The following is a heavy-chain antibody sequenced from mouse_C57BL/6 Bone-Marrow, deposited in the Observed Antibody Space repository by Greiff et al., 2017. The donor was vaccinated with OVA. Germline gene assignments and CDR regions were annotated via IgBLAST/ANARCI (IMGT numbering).Heavy chain of an antibody. Sequence: VKLQESGAELVRPGTSVKMSCKASGYTFTNYWIGWAKQRPGHGLEWIGDIYPGGGYTNYNEKFKGKATLTADKSSSTAYMQFSSLTSEDSAIYYCARMGIYYDYDRVFDYWGQGTTLTVSS. CDR1: GYTFTNYW. CDR3: ARMGIYYDYDRVFDY. CDR2: IYPGGGYT. V-gene: IGHV1-63*01. D-gene: IGHD2-4*01. J-gene: IGHJ2*01.